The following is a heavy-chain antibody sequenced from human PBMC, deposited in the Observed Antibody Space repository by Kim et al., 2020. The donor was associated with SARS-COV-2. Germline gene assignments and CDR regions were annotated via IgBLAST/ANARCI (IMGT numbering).Heavy chain of an antibody. CDR3: AKDIRAVFGAATSGP. CDR1: GFTFSGCG. D-gene: IGHD3-3*01. CDR2: ISSDGTFT. V-gene: IGHV3-30*18. Sequence: GGSLRLSCTASGFTFSGCGMHWVRQAPGKGLEWVTVISSDGTFTNYADSVKGRFTISRDDSKNTLFLQMNSLRVEDTAIYYCAKDIRAVFGAATSGPWG. J-gene: IGHJ5*02.